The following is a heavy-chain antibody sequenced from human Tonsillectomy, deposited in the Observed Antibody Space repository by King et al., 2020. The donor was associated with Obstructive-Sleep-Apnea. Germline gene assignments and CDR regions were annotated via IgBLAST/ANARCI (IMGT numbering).Heavy chain of an antibody. CDR1: GFTFSSYA. D-gene: IGHD5-18*01. V-gene: IGHV3-23*04. Sequence: VQLVQSGGGLVQPGGSLRLSCAASGFTFSSYAMSWVRQAPGKGLEWVSAISGSGGSTYYADSVKGRFTISRDNSKNTLFLQMNSLRAEDTAVYYCARGTAMADYYYYGMDVWGQGTTVTVSS. CDR3: ARGTAMADYYYYGMDV. J-gene: IGHJ6*02. CDR2: ISGSGGST.